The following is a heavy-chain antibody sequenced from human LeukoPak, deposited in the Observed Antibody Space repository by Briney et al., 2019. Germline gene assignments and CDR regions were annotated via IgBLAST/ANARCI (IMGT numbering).Heavy chain of an antibody. J-gene: IGHJ3*02. CDR1: GYSISSGYY. D-gene: IGHD3-9*01. V-gene: IGHV4-38-2*02. CDR2: IYHSGST. CDR3: ARVNRHYDILTGYYGGAFDI. Sequence: SETLSLTCTVSGYSISSGYYWGWIRQPPGKGLEWIGSIYHSGSTYYNPSLKSRVTISVDTSKNQFSLKLSSVTAADTAVYYCARVNRHYDILTGYYGGAFDIWGQGTMVTVSS.